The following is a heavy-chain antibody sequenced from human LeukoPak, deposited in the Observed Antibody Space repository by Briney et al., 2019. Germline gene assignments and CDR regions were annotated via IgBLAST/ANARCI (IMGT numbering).Heavy chain of an antibody. J-gene: IGHJ4*02. CDR1: GGSISSSSYY. CDR3: ARRLIVPAAKGYYDY. V-gene: IGHV4-39*01. D-gene: IGHD2-2*01. CDR2: IYYSGST. Sequence: SETLSLTCTVSGGSISSSSYYWGWIRQPPGKGLEWIGSIYYSGSTYHNPSLKSRVTISVDTSKNQFSLKLSSVTAADAAVYYCARRLIVPAAKGYYDYWGQGTLVTVSS.